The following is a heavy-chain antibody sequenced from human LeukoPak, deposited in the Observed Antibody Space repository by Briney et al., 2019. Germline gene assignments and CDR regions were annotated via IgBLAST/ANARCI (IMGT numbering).Heavy chain of an antibody. V-gene: IGHV3-74*01. CDR1: GSTFNTYW. J-gene: IGHJ4*02. CDR2: INSDGRST. D-gene: IGHD1-26*01. CDR3: ARDQGGATRIDY. Sequence: GGSLRLSCAASGSTFNTYWMHWVRQAPGKGLVWVSRINSDGRSTSYADSVKGRFTISRDNAKKTLYLQMNSLRVEETAVYYCARDQGGATRIDYWGQGTLVTVSS.